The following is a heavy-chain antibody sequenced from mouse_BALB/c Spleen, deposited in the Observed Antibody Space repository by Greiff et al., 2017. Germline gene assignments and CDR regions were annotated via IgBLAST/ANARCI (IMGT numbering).Heavy chain of an antibody. J-gene: IGHJ1*01. D-gene: IGHD2-3*01. V-gene: IGHV3-8*02. CDR1: GDSITSGY. Sequence: EVQLVESGPSLVKPSQTLSLTCSVTGDSITSGYWNWIRKFPGNKLEYMGYISYSGSTYYNPSLKSRISITRDTSKNQYYLQLNSVTTEDTATYYCARSPSDGYYWDWYFDVWGAGTTVTVSS. CDR3: ARSPSDGYYWDWYFDV. CDR2: ISYSGST.